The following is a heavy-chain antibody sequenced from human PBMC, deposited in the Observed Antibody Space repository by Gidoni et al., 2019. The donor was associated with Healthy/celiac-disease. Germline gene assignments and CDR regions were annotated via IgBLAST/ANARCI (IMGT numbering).Heavy chain of an antibody. V-gene: IGHV3-9*01. CDR2: ISWNSGSI. Sequence: EVQLVESGGGLVQPGRSLRLSCAASGFTFVDYAMHWVRQAPGKGLEWVSGISWNSGSIGYADSVKGRFTISRDNAKNSLYLQMNSLRAEDTALYYCAKGTHYDWYFDLWGRGTLVTVSS. J-gene: IGHJ2*01. CDR3: AKGTHYDWYFDL. D-gene: IGHD4-17*01. CDR1: GFTFVDYA.